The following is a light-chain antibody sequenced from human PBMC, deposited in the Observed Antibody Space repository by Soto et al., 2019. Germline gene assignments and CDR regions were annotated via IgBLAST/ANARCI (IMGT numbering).Light chain of an antibody. CDR2: RND. V-gene: IGLV1-47*01. Sequence: QSVLTQPPSTSGTPGQGVTISCSGSSSNIGSNYVYWYQQVPGTAPKVLIYRNDQRPSGVPDRFSGSKSGTSASLAISGLRSDDETDYYCAAWDDNLHGVVFGGGTKVTVL. CDR3: AAWDDNLHGVV. CDR1: SSNIGSNY. J-gene: IGLJ2*01.